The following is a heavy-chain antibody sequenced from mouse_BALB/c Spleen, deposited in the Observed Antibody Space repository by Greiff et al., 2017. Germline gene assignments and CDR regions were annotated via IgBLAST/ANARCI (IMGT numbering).Heavy chain of an antibody. D-gene: IGHD1-1*01. J-gene: IGHJ1*01. CDR2: IWSGGST. V-gene: IGHV2-4-1*01. CDR1: GFSLTSYG. CDR3: ARPYYGSSYWYFDV. Sequence: VKVVESGPGLVQPSQSLSITCTVSGFSLTSYGVHWVRQSPGKGLEWLGVIWSGGSTDYNAAFISRLSISKDNSKSQVFFKMNCLQADDTAIYYCARPYYGSSYWYFDVWGAGTTVTGSS.